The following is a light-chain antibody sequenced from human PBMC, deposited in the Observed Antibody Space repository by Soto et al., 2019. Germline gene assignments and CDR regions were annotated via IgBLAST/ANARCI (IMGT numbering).Light chain of an antibody. CDR3: QTWVTGIVV. V-gene: IGLV4-69*01. CDR1: SGHSSYA. CDR2: LNIDGSH. J-gene: IGLJ2*01. Sequence: QLVLTQSPSASASLGASVKLTWTLSSGHSSYAIAWHQQQPEKGPRYLMNLNIDGSHSKGDGIPDRFSGSSSGAERYLTISSLQSEDEADYYCQTWVTGIVVFGGGTKLTVL.